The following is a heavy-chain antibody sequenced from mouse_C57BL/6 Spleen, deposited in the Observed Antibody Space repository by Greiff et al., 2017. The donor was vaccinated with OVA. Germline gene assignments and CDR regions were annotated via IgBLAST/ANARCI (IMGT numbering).Heavy chain of an antibody. CDR2: IDPETGGT. V-gene: IGHV1-15*01. CDR3: TTYYSNRAWFAY. CDR1: GYTFTDYE. J-gene: IGHJ3*01. Sequence: QVQLKESGAELVRPGASVTLSCKASGYTFTDYEMHWVKQTPVHGLEWIGAIDPETGGTAYNQKFKGKAILTADKSSSTAYMELRSLTSEDSAVYYCTTYYSNRAWFAYWGQGTLVTVSA. D-gene: IGHD2-5*01.